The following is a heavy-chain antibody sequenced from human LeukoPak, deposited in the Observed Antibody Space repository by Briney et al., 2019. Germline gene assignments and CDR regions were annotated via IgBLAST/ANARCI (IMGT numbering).Heavy chain of an antibody. D-gene: IGHD3-22*01. CDR1: GGSFSGYY. CDR2: IYYSGST. CDR3: ARDLFMDSYYYDSSGLD. V-gene: IGHV4-31*11. Sequence: PSETLSLTCAVYGGSFSGYYWSWIRQHPGKGLEWIGYIYYSGSTYYNPSLKSRVTISVDTSKNQFSLKLSSVTAADTAVYYCARDLFMDSYYYDSSGLDWGQGTLVTVSS. J-gene: IGHJ4*02.